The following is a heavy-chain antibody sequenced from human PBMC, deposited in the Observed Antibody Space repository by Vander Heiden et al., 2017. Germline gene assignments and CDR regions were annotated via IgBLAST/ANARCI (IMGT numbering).Heavy chain of an antibody. D-gene: IGHD2-8*01. Sequence: VQLQESGPGLVKPSETLSLTCTVSGGSISSYYWSWIRQPPGKGLEWIGYIYYSGSTNYNPSLKSRVTISVDTSKNQFSLKLSSVTAADTAVYYCARVRNGALNWFDPWGQGTLVTVSS. J-gene: IGHJ5*02. V-gene: IGHV4-59*01. CDR1: GGSISSYY. CDR3: ARVRNGALNWFDP. CDR2: IYYSGST.